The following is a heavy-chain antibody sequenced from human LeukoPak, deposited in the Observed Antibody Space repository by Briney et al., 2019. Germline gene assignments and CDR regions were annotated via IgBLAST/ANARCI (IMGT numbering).Heavy chain of an antibody. CDR3: ARDGCSSTSCYTRGDA. V-gene: IGHV3-7*01. Sequence: PGGSLRLSCAASGLPFSFYWMSWVRQAPGKGLEWVANIKQDGSEKYYINSVKGRFTISRDNAENSLYLQMNSLRAEDTAVYYCARDGCSSTSCYTRGDAWGKGTTVTVSS. CDR2: IKQDGSEK. D-gene: IGHD2-2*01. J-gene: IGHJ6*04. CDR1: GLPFSFYW.